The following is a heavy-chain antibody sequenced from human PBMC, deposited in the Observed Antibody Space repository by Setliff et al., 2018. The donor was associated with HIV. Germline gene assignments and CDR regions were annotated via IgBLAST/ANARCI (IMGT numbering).Heavy chain of an antibody. J-gene: IGHJ6*03. CDR2: INAGNGNT. CDR3: ARAAVAVTMGGYYYYMDV. V-gene: IGHV1-3*03. Sequence: ASVKVSCKASGYSFRNYAMHWVRQAPGQRLEWMGWINAGNGNTKYSQEFQGRVTITRDTSASTAYMELSSLRSEDMAVYYCARAAVAVTMGGYYYYMDVWGKGATVTVSS. D-gene: IGHD6-19*01. CDR1: GYSFRNYA.